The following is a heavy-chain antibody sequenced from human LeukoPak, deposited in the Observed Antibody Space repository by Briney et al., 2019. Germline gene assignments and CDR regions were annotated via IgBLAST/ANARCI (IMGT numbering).Heavy chain of an antibody. Sequence: ASVKVSCKASGYTFTSYYMHWVRQAPGQGLEWMGIINPSGGSTSYAQKFQGRVTMTRDMSTSTVYMELSSLRSEDTAVYYCARLKVTTGTTTHGFDYWGQGTLVTVSS. D-gene: IGHD1-1*01. V-gene: IGHV1-46*01. CDR2: INPSGGST. CDR1: GYTFTSYY. CDR3: ARLKVTTGTTTHGFDY. J-gene: IGHJ4*02.